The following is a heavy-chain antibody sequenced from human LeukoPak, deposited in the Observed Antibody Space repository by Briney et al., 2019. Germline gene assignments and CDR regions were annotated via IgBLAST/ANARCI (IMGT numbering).Heavy chain of an antibody. D-gene: IGHD4-11*01. V-gene: IGHV1-2*02. CDR3: ARGRGYLSTVNTGRPMDV. Sequence: GASVKVSCKASGYTFTGYYMHWVRQAPGQGLEWMGWINPNSGGTNYAQKFQGRVTMTRDTSISTAYMELSRLRSDDTAVYYCARGRGYLSTVNTGRPMDVWGQGTTVTVSS. CDR2: INPNSGGT. J-gene: IGHJ6*02. CDR1: GYTFTGYY.